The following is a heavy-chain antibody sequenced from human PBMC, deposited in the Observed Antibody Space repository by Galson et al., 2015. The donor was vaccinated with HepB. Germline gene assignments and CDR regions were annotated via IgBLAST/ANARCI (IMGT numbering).Heavy chain of an antibody. Sequence: QSGAEVKKPGESLKISCKGSGYSYTNYWIGWVRQMPGKGLEWMGIIYPGDSDTRYSPSFQGQVTFSADKSITTAYLQWSSLKPSDTAIYHCARPASTDSSSWYNAFDIWGQGTKVTVSS. CDR3: ARPASTDSSSWYNAFDI. CDR1: GYSYTNYW. D-gene: IGHD6-13*01. V-gene: IGHV5-51*01. CDR2: IYPGDSDT. J-gene: IGHJ3*02.